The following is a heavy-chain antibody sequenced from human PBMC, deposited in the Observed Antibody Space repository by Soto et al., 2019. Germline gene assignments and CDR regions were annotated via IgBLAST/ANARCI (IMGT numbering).Heavy chain of an antibody. V-gene: IGHV4-34*01. CDR1: GGSFSGFY. J-gene: IGHJ6*02. D-gene: IGHD5-12*01. CDR2: INHSGST. CDR3: ARLDIVATISGYYYYYGMDV. Sequence: SETLSLICAVYGGSFSGFYWSWIRQPPGKGLEWIGEINHSGSTNYNPSLKSRVTISVDTSKNQFSLKLSSVTAADTAVYYCARLDIVATISGYYYYYGMDVWGQGTTVTVSS.